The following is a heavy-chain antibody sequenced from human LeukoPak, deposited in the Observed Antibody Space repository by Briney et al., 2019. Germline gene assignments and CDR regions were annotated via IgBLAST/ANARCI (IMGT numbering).Heavy chain of an antibody. CDR1: GGFISSSSYY. D-gene: IGHD3-22*01. J-gene: IGHJ1*01. V-gene: IGHV4-39*01. CDR2: IYYSGST. CDR3: ARRRYYDSTGYLE. Sequence: SETLSLTCTLSGGFISSSSYYWGWIRQPPGKGLEWLGDIYYSGSTYYNPALKSRVSMSIDTSKNQFSLELRSVAAADTALYYCARRRYYDSTGYLEWGQGTLVTVTS.